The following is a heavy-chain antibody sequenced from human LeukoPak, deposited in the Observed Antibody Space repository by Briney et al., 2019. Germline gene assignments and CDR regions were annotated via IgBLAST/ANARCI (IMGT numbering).Heavy chain of an antibody. V-gene: IGHV1-18*01. CDR2: ISAYNGDT. Sequence: ASVKVSCRASGYIFTNYGISWVRQAPGQGLEWMGWISAYNGDTNYAQRVQGGVSMTTDTSTSTAYMELRSLESDDTVVYYCARAVGYYDNSGFDYWGQGTLVVVSS. CDR1: GYIFTNYG. J-gene: IGHJ4*02. D-gene: IGHD3-22*01. CDR3: ARAVGYYDNSGFDY.